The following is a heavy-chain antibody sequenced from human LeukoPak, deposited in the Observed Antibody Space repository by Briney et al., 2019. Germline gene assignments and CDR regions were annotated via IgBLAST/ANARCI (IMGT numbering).Heavy chain of an antibody. D-gene: IGHD3-10*01. CDR2: IYYTGNT. CDR3: TKSDGYGLIRI. CDR1: GGSFSGYY. V-gene: IGHV4-34*03. J-gene: IGHJ3*02. Sequence: SETLSLTCAVYGGSFSGYYWSWIPQPPGKGLECMGNIYYTGNTYYNSSPQSRVNISLDTSKNQFSLQVISLTAADTAAYYCTKSDGYGLIRICGRGTMVTVSS.